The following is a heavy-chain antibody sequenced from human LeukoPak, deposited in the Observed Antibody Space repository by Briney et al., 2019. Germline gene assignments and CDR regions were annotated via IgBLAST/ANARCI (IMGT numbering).Heavy chain of an antibody. CDR1: GGSISSSSYY. Sequence: SETLSLTCTVSGGSISSSSYYWGWIRQPPGKGLEWIGSIYYSGSTYYNPSLKSRVSISVDTSKNQFSLKLSSVTAADTAVYYCARKGVTTVTTSLTRYNWFDPWGQGTLVTVSS. D-gene: IGHD4-11*01. V-gene: IGHV4-39*07. CDR2: IYYSGST. CDR3: ARKGVTTVTTSLTRYNWFDP. J-gene: IGHJ5*02.